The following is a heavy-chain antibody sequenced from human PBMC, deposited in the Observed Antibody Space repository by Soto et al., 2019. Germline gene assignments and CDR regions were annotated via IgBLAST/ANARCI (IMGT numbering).Heavy chain of an antibody. D-gene: IGHD4-17*01. CDR1: GFTFSSYA. CDR3: AKDDYGDYVAGPYFRH. Sequence: GGSLRLSCSVSGFTFSSYAMNWVRQAPGKGLEWVSTISGSGFSTYYADSVKGRFTISRDNSKNTLSLQMNSLRGEDTAVYYCAKDDYGDYVAGPYFRHWGQGTLVTVSS. J-gene: IGHJ1*01. V-gene: IGHV3-23*01. CDR2: ISGSGFST.